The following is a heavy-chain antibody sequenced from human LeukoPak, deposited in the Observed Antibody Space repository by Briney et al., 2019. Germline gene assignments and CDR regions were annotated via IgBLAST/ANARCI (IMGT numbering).Heavy chain of an antibody. CDR3: SRGSGWLSVY. CDR2: ISGGTT. CDR1: GFTFGDYF. J-gene: IGHJ4*02. Sequence: GGSLRLSCTPSGFTFGDYFMDWFRQAPGKGLEWIGFISGGTTEYAACVKGRFTISRDDSTSIAYLQMNSLTTEVTAVYYCSRGSGWLSVYWGQGTLVTVSS. D-gene: IGHD6-19*01. V-gene: IGHV3-49*03.